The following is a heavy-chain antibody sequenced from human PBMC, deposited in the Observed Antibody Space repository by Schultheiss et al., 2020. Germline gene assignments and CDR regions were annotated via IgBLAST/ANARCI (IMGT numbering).Heavy chain of an antibody. CDR2: ISYDGINK. CDR3: ARDHGYNSYYYYNMDV. J-gene: IGHJ6*03. V-gene: IGHV3-30-3*01. D-gene: IGHD5-24*01. Sequence: GESLKISCAASGFTFSGYAIHWVRQAPGKGLEWVAGISYDGINKYYADSVKGRFIISRDDSKNTLYLQMNSLKAEDTAVYYCARDHGYNSYYYYNMDVWGKGTTVTVSS. CDR1: GFTFSGYA.